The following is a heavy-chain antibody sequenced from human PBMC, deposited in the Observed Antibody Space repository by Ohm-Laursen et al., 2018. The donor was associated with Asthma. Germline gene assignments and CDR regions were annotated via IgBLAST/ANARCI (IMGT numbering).Heavy chain of an antibody. D-gene: IGHD2-21*02. Sequence: SLRLSCTASGFTFSSFAMHWVRQAPGKGLEWVTIITFDGSWTSYAESVKGRFTISRYNSKSTLYLQMNSLRAEDTAVYFCARRDFSGGDPDAAFDIWGQGTMVTVSS. CDR3: ARRDFSGGDPDAAFDI. V-gene: IGHV3-30-3*01. J-gene: IGHJ3*02. CDR1: GFTFSSFA. CDR2: ITFDGSWT.